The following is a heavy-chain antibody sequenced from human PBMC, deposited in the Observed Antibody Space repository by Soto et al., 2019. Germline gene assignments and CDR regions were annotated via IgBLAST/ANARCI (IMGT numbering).Heavy chain of an antibody. D-gene: IGHD3-16*01. V-gene: IGHV1-18*01. CDR3: ATDSDYLWAMFRE. CDR1: GYTFTSYG. CDR2: ISAYNGNT. Sequence: QVQLVQSGAEVKKPGASVKVSCKASGYTFTSYGINWVRQAPGQGLEWMGWISAYNGNTNYVQKVQGRVTMTTDTPTRTAYMEMRSLRFNDPDMCYCATDSDYLWAMFREWVQGSLVTVSS. J-gene: IGHJ4*02.